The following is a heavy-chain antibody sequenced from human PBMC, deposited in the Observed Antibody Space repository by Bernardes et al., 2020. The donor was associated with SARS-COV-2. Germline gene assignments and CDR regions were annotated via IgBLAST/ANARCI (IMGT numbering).Heavy chain of an antibody. V-gene: IGHV1-18*01. J-gene: IGHJ6*02. CDR3: ARDLCSSTSCYTGDYYYGMDV. Sequence: ASVKVSCKASGYTFTSYGISWVRQAPGQGLEWMGWISAYNGNTNYAQKLQGRVTMTTDTSTSTAYMELRSLRSDDTAVYYCARDLCSSTSCYTGDYYYGMDVWGQGTTVTVSS. CDR1: GYTFTSYG. CDR2: ISAYNGNT. D-gene: IGHD2-2*02.